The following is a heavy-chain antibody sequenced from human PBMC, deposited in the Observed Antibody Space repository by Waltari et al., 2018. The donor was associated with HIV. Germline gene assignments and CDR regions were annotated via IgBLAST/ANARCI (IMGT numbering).Heavy chain of an antibody. CDR1: GGTFSSYA. D-gene: IGHD3-3*01. CDR3: ARGPDFWSGYGYYYYGMDV. Sequence: QVQLVQSGAEVKKPGSSVKVSCKASGGTFSSYAISWVRQATGQGLEWMGGIIPIFGTANYAQKFQGRVTITADESTSTAYMELSSLRSEDTAVYYCARGPDFWSGYGYYYYGMDVWGQGTTVTVSS. J-gene: IGHJ6*02. CDR2: IIPIFGTA. V-gene: IGHV1-69*13.